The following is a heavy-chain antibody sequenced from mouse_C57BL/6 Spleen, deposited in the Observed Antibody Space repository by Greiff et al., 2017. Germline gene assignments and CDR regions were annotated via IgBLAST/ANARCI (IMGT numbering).Heavy chain of an antibody. J-gene: IGHJ1*03. Sequence: EVQLQQSGPELVKPGASVKMSCKASGYTFTDYNMHWVKQSHGKSLEWIGYINPNNGGTSSNQKFKGKATLTVNKSSSTAYMELRSLTSEESAVYYCARGYYGSSWYFDVWGTGTTVTVSS. CDR2: INPNNGGT. CDR1: GYTFTDYN. CDR3: ARGYYGSSWYFDV. D-gene: IGHD1-1*01. V-gene: IGHV1-22*01.